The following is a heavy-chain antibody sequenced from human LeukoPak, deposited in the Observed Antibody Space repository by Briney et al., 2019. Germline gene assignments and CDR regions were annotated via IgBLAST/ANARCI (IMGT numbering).Heavy chain of an antibody. V-gene: IGHV3-21*04. J-gene: IGHJ4*02. Sequence: GGSLRLSCAASGFTFSSKSMNWVRQAPGKGLEWVSSISSSSSYIYYADSVKGRFTISRDNSKNTLYLQMNSLRAEDTAVYYCAKGIAAAGMYWGQGTLVTVSS. CDR3: AKGIAAAGMY. CDR1: GFTFSSKS. D-gene: IGHD6-13*01. CDR2: ISSSSSYI.